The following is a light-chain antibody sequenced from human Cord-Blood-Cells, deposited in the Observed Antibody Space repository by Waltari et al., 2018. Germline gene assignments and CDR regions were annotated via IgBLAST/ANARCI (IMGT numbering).Light chain of an antibody. CDR1: SSDVGGYNY. J-gene: IGLJ2*01. Sequence: QSALTQPPSASGSPGQSVTISCTGTSSDVGGYNYVHWYQQHPGKAPKLMIYEVSKRPSGVPDRFSGSKSGNTASLTVSGLQAEDEADYYCSSYAGSNNFVVFGGGTKLTVL. V-gene: IGLV2-8*01. CDR2: EVS. CDR3: SSYAGSNNFVV.